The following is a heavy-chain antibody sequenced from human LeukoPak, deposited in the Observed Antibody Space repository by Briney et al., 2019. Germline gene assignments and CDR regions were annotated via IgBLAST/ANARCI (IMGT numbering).Heavy chain of an antibody. CDR3: ARGGYGHNMDV. Sequence: GGSLRLSCAASFTLSAYAMSWVRQAPGKGLEWVSRIKNAGIDTIYADSVKGRFTVSRDNAKNTVYLQMSSLRAEDTAVYYCARGGYGHNMDVWGEGTTVTVSS. J-gene: IGHJ6*03. CDR2: IKNAGIDT. D-gene: IGHD3-10*01. CDR1: FTLSAYA. V-gene: IGHV3-74*01.